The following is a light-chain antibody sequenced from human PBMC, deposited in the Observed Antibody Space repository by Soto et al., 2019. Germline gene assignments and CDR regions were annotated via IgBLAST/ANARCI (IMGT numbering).Light chain of an antibody. J-gene: IGKJ5*01. V-gene: IGKV3-11*01. CDR1: QSVSSY. CDR2: DAS. Sequence: EIVWTQSPATMSLSPGARSTLSCRASQSVSSYLAWYQQKHGKAHRLLIYDASNWATGIPSRFSGSGSGTDFTLPINSLEPEDCAVYYCQQRSNWLSTFGQGTRLEIK. CDR3: QQRSNWLST.